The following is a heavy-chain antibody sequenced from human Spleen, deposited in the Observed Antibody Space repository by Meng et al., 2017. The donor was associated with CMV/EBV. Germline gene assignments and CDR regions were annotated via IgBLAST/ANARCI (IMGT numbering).Heavy chain of an antibody. CDR1: GFTFSSYW. V-gene: IGHV3-43D*03. J-gene: IGHJ4*02. D-gene: IGHD1-1*01. CDR2: ISWDGGST. Sequence: GGSLRLSCAASGFTFSSYWMHWVRQAPGKGLEWVSLISWDGGSTYYADSVKGRFTISRDNSKSTLYLQMNNLRAEDTAIYYCAKDPGLQLWNDYWGQGTLVTVSS. CDR3: AKDPGLQLWNDY.